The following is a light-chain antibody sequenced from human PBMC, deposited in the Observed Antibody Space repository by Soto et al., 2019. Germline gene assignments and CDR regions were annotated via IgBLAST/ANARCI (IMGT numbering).Light chain of an antibody. CDR1: QTVSSSY. Sequence: EIVLTQSPGTLSLSPGERATLSCRASQTVSSSYLAWCQQKLGQAPRLLIYGASNRATGIPDRFSGSGSGTDFTLTISRLEPEDFAVYYCQQYGSSPRTFGQGTKVEIK. CDR3: QQYGSSPRT. V-gene: IGKV3-20*01. CDR2: GAS. J-gene: IGKJ1*01.